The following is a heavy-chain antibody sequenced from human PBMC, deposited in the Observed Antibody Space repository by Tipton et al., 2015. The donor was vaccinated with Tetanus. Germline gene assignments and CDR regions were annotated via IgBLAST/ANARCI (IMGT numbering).Heavy chain of an antibody. CDR1: GYTFTKYG. V-gene: IGHV1-18*01. CDR2: ISPLNGST. CDR3: ARDYFHSGSYYYFDF. Sequence: QSGAEVKKPGASVKVSCKASGYTFTKYGITWVRQAPGQGLQWMGWISPLNGSTNYAQNLQGRVTMTTDTSTTTAYMELRSLTSDDTAVYYCARDYFHSGSYYYFDFWGQGTLVTVSS. J-gene: IGHJ4*02. D-gene: IGHD3-10*01.